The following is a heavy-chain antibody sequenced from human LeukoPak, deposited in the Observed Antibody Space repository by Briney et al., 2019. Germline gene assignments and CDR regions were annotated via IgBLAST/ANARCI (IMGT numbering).Heavy chain of an antibody. CDR1: GYTFTGYY. Sequence: ASVKVSCKVSGYTFTGYYLHWLRQAPGQGLEWMGRINPSSGGTNYAQKFQGRVTMTRDTSISTAYMELSRLRSDDTAVYYCVRDDWRADYWGQGTLVTVSS. CDR2: INPSSGGT. D-gene: IGHD3-9*01. J-gene: IGHJ4*02. V-gene: IGHV1-2*06. CDR3: VRDDWRADY.